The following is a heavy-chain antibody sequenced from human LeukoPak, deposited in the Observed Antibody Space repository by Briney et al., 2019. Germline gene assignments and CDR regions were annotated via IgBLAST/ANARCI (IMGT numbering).Heavy chain of an antibody. V-gene: IGHV4-30-2*01. CDR3: AGGQPGYCSSTSCLYYYGMDV. CDR1: GGSISSGGYS. CDR2: IYHSGST. J-gene: IGHJ6*02. D-gene: IGHD2-2*01. Sequence: SETLSLTCAVSGGSISSGGYSWSWIRQPPGKGLEWIGYIYHSGSTYYNPSLKSRVTISVDRSKNQFSLKLSSVTAADTAVYYCAGGQPGYCSSTSCLYYYGMDVWGQGTTVTVSS.